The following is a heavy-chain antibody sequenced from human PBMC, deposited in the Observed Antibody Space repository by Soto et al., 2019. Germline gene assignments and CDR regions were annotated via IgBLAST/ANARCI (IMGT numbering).Heavy chain of an antibody. V-gene: IGHV3-23*01. Sequence: GGSLRLSCAASGFTFSSYAMSWVRQAPGKGLEWVSAISGSGGSTYYADSVKGRFTISRDNSKNTLYLQMNSLRAEDTAVYYCANCPGSSWYGGDAFDIWGQGTMVTVSS. J-gene: IGHJ3*02. CDR1: GFTFSSYA. D-gene: IGHD6-13*01. CDR3: ANCPGSSWYGGDAFDI. CDR2: ISGSGGST.